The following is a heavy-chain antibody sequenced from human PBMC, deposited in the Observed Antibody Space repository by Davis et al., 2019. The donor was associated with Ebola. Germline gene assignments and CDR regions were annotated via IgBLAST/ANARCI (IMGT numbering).Heavy chain of an antibody. Sequence: ASVKVSCKASGYTFTSYDINWVRQATGQGLEWMGWMNPNSGNTGYAQKFQGRVTMTRDTSISTAYMELSRLRSDDTAVYYCARLGRATATVTTLGFDYWGQGTLVTVSS. CDR3: ARLGRATATVTTLGFDY. CDR1: GYTFTSYD. J-gene: IGHJ4*02. CDR2: MNPNSGNT. D-gene: IGHD4-17*01. V-gene: IGHV1-8*01.